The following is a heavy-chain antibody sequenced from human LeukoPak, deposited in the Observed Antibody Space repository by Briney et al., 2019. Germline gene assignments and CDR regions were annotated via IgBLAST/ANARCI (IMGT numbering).Heavy chain of an antibody. CDR2: ISSSSSYI. Sequence: GGSLRLSCAASGFTFSSYSMNWVRQAPGRGLEWVSSISSSSSYIYYADSVKGRFTISRDNAKNSLYPQMNSLRAEDTAVYYCARDSVPGSWEFDYWGQGTLVTVSS. J-gene: IGHJ4*02. D-gene: IGHD6-13*01. CDR1: GFTFSSYS. V-gene: IGHV3-21*01. CDR3: ARDSVPGSWEFDY.